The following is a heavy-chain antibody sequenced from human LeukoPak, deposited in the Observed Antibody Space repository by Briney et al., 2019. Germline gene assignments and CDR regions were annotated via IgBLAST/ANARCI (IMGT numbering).Heavy chain of an antibody. Sequence: GASVKVSCKASGYTFTSNYIHWVRQAPGQRLEWMGWINAGNGNTKYSQKFQGRVTITRDTSASTAYMELSSLRSEDTAVYYCARTYYYDSSGYPAPRYYFDYWGQGTLVTVSS. D-gene: IGHD3-22*01. CDR1: GYTFTSNY. J-gene: IGHJ4*02. CDR2: INAGNGNT. CDR3: ARTYYYDSSGYPAPRYYFDY. V-gene: IGHV1-3*01.